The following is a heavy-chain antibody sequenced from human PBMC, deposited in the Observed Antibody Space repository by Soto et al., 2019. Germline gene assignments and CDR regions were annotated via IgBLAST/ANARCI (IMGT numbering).Heavy chain of an antibody. D-gene: IGHD6-13*01. CDR2: LYNTGSS. J-gene: IGHJ4*02. Sequence: PSETLSLTCAVSGGSVNSGTYYWSWIRQPPGKGLEWVGYLYNTGSSDYNPSLNSRVTISVDTSKNHFSLILSSVTAADTAVYFCASGSSASAYHDSWGQGTLVTVSS. CDR3: ASGSSASAYHDS. CDR1: GGSVNSGTYY. V-gene: IGHV4-61*03.